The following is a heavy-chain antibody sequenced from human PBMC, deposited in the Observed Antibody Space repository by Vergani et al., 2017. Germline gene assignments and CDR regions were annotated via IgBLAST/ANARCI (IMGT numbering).Heavy chain of an antibody. CDR2: ISYDGSNK. D-gene: IGHD3-22*01. CDR1: GFTFISSG. CDR3: ARLSYDTTPYLQGGYDC. V-gene: IGHV3-30*03. Sequence: QVQLVESGGGVVQPGRSLRLSCAASGFTFISSGMHWVRQAPGKGLEWVAVISYDGSNKYYADSVKGRFTISRDNFKNTLYLQMNSLRAEDTAVYYCARLSYDTTPYLQGGYDCWGQGTLVSVSS. J-gene: IGHJ4*02.